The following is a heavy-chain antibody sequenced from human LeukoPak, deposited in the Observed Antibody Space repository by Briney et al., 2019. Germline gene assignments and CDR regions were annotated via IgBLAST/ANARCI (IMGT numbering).Heavy chain of an antibody. V-gene: IGHV1-2*02. CDR3: ARVGDMLWSPFNNWFDP. Sequence: GASVKVSCKASGYTFTGYYMHWVRQAPGQGLEWMGWINPNSGGTNYAQKFQGRVTMTRDTSISTAYMELSRLRSDDTAVYYCARVGDMLWSPFNNWFDPWGQGTLVTVSS. J-gene: IGHJ5*02. CDR1: GYTFTGYY. D-gene: IGHD2-8*01. CDR2: INPNSGGT.